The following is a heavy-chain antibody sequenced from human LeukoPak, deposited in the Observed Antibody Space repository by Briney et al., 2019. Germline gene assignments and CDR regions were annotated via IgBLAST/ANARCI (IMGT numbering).Heavy chain of an antibody. V-gene: IGHV1-2*02. J-gene: IGHJ6*03. CDR2: INPNSGGT. D-gene: IGHD3/OR15-3a*01. CDR3: ARDPKGLYYLYMDV. CDR1: GYTFTGYY. Sequence: GASVKVSCKASGYTFTGYYMHWVRQAPGQGLEWMGWINPNSGGTNYAQKFQGRVTMTRDTSISTAYMDLSSLRSDDTAVYYCARDPKGLYYLYMDVWGEGTPVTVSS.